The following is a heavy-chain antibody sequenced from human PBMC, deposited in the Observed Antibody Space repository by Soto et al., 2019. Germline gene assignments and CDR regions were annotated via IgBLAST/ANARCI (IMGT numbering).Heavy chain of an antibody. CDR1: GFTFSSYA. CDR3: PRGVMDFDY. D-gene: IGHD3-10*01. V-gene: IGHV3-23*01. CDR2: ISGSADSR. J-gene: IGHJ4*02. Sequence: PGGSLRLSCAASGFTFSSYAMSWVRQAPGEGLEWVSGISGSADSRYYADSVKGRFTISRDNSKNTLYLQMNSLRAEDTAVYYCPRGVMDFDYWGQGILVTVSS.